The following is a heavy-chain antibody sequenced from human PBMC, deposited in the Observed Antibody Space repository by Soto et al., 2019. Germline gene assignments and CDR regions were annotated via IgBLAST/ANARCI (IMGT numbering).Heavy chain of an antibody. CDR3: AKSRIGVTSHFDY. V-gene: IGHV3-23*01. CDR2: IXXXGXSX. CDR1: GFAFSSYA. D-gene: IGHD3-3*01. J-gene: IGHJ4*02. Sequence: GGSLRLSCAASGFAFSSYAMSWVRQAPGKGLEWXSGIXXXGXSXXXAXXXXGRFTISRDNAKNMMFLEMNSLRAEDTAVYYCAKSRIGVTSHFDYWGQGTQLTVSS.